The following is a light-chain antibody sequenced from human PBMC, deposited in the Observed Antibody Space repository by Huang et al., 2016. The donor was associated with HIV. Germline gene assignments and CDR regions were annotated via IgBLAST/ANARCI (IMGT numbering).Light chain of an antibody. CDR2: DAS. J-gene: IGKJ4*01. Sequence: EIVLTQSPATLSLFPGERATLSCGASQSINNNYLAWYQQKPGQAPRRLIDDASFRATDIPDRFRGSGSGTDLTITISRREPEDFAVYFCQQYGDSPPLTFGGGTKVEIK. CDR3: QQYGDSPPLT. V-gene: IGKV3D-20*01. CDR1: QSINNNY.